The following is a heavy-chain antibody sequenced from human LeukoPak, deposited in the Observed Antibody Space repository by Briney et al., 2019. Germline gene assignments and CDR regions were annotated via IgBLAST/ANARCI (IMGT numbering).Heavy chain of an antibody. D-gene: IGHD3-22*01. V-gene: IGHV3-13*01. CDR2: IGTAGDT. CDR3: ARGTSRYYDSSGYYYSAGMGAFDI. Sequence: GGSLRLSCAASGFTFSSYDTHWVRQATGKGLEWVSAIGTAGDTYYPGSVKGRFTISRENAKNSLYLQMNSLRAGDTAVYYCARGTSRYYDSSGYYYSAGMGAFDIWGQGTMVTVSS. J-gene: IGHJ3*02. CDR1: GFTFSSYD.